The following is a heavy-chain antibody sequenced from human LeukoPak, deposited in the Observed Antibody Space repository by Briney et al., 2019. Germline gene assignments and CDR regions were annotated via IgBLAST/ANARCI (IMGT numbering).Heavy chain of an antibody. CDR1: GFTFDDYA. J-gene: IGHJ4*02. D-gene: IGHD6-6*01. V-gene: IGHV3-9*01. Sequence: PGGSLRLSCAASGFTFDDYAMHWVRQAPGKGLEWVSGISWNSDSIGYGDSVKGRFTISRDNAKNSLYLQMNSLRAEDTALYYCAKDLYSSSSGLADYWGQGTLVTVSS. CDR3: AKDLYSSSSGLADY. CDR2: ISWNSDSI.